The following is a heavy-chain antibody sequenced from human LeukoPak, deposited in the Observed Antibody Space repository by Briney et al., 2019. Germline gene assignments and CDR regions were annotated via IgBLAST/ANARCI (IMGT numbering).Heavy chain of an antibody. J-gene: IGHJ4*02. Sequence: ASVKVSCKASGYTFTSYYIHWVRQAPGQGLEWMGIINPSGGSTSYAQKFQGRVTMTRDTSTSTVYMELSSLRSEDTAVYYCARVVTMEGFDYWGQGTLVTVSS. D-gene: IGHD3-10*01. CDR1: GYTFTSYY. CDR3: ARVVTMEGFDY. V-gene: IGHV1-46*01. CDR2: INPSGGST.